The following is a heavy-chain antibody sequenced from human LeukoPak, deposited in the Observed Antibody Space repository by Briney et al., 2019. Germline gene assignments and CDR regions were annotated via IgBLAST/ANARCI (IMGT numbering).Heavy chain of an antibody. CDR3: ARVYCSSTSCYWYYYYYMDV. D-gene: IGHD2-2*01. J-gene: IGHJ6*03. CDR1: GGSISSSSYY. Sequence: SETLSLTCTVSGGSISSSSYYWGWIRQPPGKGLEWIGSIYYSGSTYYNPSLKSRVTISVDTSKNQFSLKLSSVTAADTAVYYCARVYCSSTSCYWYYYYYMDVWGKGTTVTVTS. V-gene: IGHV4-39*07. CDR2: IYYSGST.